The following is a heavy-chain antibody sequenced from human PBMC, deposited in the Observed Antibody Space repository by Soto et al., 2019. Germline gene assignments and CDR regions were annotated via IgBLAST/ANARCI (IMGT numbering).Heavy chain of an antibody. CDR3: ARVVSIIWYSPLGYFDS. V-gene: IGHV1-18*01. D-gene: IGHD6-13*01. CDR1: GYTFTSYG. J-gene: IGHJ4*02. CDR2: ISAYNGNT. Sequence: ASVKVSCKASGYTFTSYGISWVRQAPGQGLEWMGWISAYNGNTNYAQKLQGRVTMTTDTSTSTAYMELRSLRSDDTAVYYCARVVSIIWYSPLGYFDSWGQGTLVTVSS.